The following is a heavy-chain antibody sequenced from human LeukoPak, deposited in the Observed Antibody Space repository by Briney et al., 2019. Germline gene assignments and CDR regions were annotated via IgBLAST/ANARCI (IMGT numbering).Heavy chain of an antibody. CDR2: INPSIGST. V-gene: IGHV1-46*01. CDR3: AISGNYFRPFDY. Sequence: ASVKVSCKASRYTFTSYYIHWVRQAPGQRLEWMGIINPSIGSTIYSQKFQGRVTMTRDTSTSTVYMELSSLKSEDTAVFYCAISGNYFRPFDYWGQGTLVSVSS. J-gene: IGHJ4*02. CDR1: RYTFTSYY. D-gene: IGHD1-26*01.